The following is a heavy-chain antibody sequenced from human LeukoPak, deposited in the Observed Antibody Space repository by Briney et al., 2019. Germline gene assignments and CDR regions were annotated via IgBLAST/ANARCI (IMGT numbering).Heavy chain of an antibody. CDR3: ARGVVAAAGRTFDF. D-gene: IGHD6-13*01. CDR1: GGSFSGYY. V-gene: IGHV4-34*01. J-gene: IGHJ4*02. Sequence: PSETLSLTCAVYGGSFSGYYWSWIRQPPGKGLEWIGEINHSGSTNYNPSLKSRVTISLDTSKNQFSLKLSSVTAADTAVYYCARGVVAAAGRTFDFWGQGTLVTVSS. CDR2: INHSGST.